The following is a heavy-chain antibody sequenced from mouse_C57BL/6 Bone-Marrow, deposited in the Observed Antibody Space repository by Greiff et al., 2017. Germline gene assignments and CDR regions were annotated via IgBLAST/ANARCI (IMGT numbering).Heavy chain of an antibody. CDR2: ISSGSSTI. CDR1: GFTFSDYG. D-gene: IGHD1-1*01. J-gene: IGHJ1*03. V-gene: IGHV5-17*01. CDR3: ATPIITTVVATGYFDV. Sequence: EVQLVESGGGLVKPGGSLKLPCAASGFTFSDYGMHWVRQAPEKGLEWVAYISSGSSTIYYADTVKGRFTISRDNAKNTLFLQMTSLRSEDTAMYYCATPIITTVVATGYFDVWGTGTTVTVSS.